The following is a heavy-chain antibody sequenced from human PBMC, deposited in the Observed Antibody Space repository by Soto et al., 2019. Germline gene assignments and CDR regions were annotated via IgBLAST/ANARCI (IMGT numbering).Heavy chain of an antibody. CDR2: IDYSGHT. Sequence: QVQLQESGPGLVKPSETLSLTCTVSGGSISNYYWNWIRQTPGKGLEWIGYIDYSGHTNYNPSLTHRLTLSPDPSKPQASLNVPAVTAPDSAVYYCRRARPWLQQLDHWGQGPLVTVSS. D-gene: IGHD4-4*01. CDR1: GGSISNYY. V-gene: IGHV4-59*01. J-gene: IGHJ4*02. CDR3: RRARPWLQQLDH.